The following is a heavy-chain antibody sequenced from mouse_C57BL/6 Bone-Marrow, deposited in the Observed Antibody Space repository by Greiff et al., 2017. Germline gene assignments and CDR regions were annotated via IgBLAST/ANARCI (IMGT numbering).Heavy chain of an antibody. CDR1: GFTFSDYG. D-gene: IGHD1-1*01. CDR3: ARHEYYGSSYGYFDV. CDR2: ISNLAYSI. Sequence: EVQVVESGGGLVQPGGSLKLSCAASGFTFSDYGMAWVRQAPRKGPEWVAFISNLAYSIYYADTVTGRVTIARENAKNTLYLEMSSLRSEDTAMYYCARHEYYGSSYGYFDVWGTGTTVTVSS. V-gene: IGHV5-15*01. J-gene: IGHJ1*03.